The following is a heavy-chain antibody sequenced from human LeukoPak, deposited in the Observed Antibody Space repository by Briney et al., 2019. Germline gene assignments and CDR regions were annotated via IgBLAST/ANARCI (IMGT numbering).Heavy chain of an antibody. J-gene: IGHJ4*02. CDR3: AREEEYSSSCFDY. Sequence: ASVKVSCKASGYTFTGYYMHWVRQAPGQGLEWMGWINPNSGGTNYAQKFQGRVTMTRDTSISTAHMELSRLRSDDTAVYYCAREEEYSSSCFDYWGQGTLVTVSS. V-gene: IGHV1-2*02. CDR1: GYTFTGYY. D-gene: IGHD6-6*01. CDR2: INPNSGGT.